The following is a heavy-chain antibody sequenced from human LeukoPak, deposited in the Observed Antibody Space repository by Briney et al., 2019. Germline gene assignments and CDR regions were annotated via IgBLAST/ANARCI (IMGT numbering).Heavy chain of an antibody. CDR1: GFTFSSYS. Sequence: GGSLRLSCAASGFTFSSYSMNWVRQALGKGLEWVSSISSSSSYIYYADSVKGRFTISRDNAKNSLYLQMNSLRAEDTAVYYCGQVGTVSRSFHIWGQGTMVTVSS. V-gene: IGHV3-21*01. D-gene: IGHD4-17*01. J-gene: IGHJ3*02. CDR3: GQVGTVSRSFHI. CDR2: ISSSSSYI.